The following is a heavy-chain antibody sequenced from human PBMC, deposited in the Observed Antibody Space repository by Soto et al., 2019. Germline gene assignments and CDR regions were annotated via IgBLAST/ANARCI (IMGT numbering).Heavy chain of an antibody. D-gene: IGHD3-3*01. CDR2: ISGSGGST. V-gene: IGHV3-23*01. Sequence: EVQLLESGGGLVQPGGSLRLSCAASGFTFSSYAMSWVRQAPGKGLEWVSAISGSGGSTYYADSVKGRFTISRDNSKNTLYLQMNSLRAEDTAVYYCAKIPITIFGVVIIPYYYYMDVWGKGTTVIVSS. CDR3: AKIPITIFGVVIIPYYYYMDV. J-gene: IGHJ6*03. CDR1: GFTFSSYA.